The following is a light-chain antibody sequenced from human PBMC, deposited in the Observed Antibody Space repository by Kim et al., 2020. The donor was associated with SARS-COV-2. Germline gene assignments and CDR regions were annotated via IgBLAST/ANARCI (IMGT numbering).Light chain of an antibody. Sequence: LSLSPGERATLSCRASQSVNSSYLTWSQQKPGQAPRLLVYGASSRATGIPDRFSGSGSGTDFTLTISRLGPENFAVCYCQHFGSSFGGGTKVEIK. CDR2: GAS. V-gene: IGKV3-20*01. CDR3: QHFGSS. J-gene: IGKJ4*01. CDR1: QSVNSSY.